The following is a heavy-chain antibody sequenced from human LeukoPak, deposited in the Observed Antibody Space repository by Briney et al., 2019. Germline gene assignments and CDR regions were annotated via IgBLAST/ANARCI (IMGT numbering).Heavy chain of an antibody. CDR1: GGSISSYY. Sequence: SETLSLTCTVSGGSISSYYWSWIRQPPGKGLEWIGYIYYSGSTNYNPSLKSRVTISVDTSKNQFSLKLSSVTAADTAVYYCARGRVVTAIRLAEYFQHWGQGTLVTVSS. CDR2: IYYSGST. D-gene: IGHD2-21*02. CDR3: ARGRVVTAIRLAEYFQH. V-gene: IGHV4-59*12. J-gene: IGHJ1*01.